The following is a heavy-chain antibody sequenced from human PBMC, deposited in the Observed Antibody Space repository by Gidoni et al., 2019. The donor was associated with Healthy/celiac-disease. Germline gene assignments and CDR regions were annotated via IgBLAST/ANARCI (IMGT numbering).Heavy chain of an antibody. J-gene: IGHJ3*02. CDR3: ARKLPAATISDAFDI. D-gene: IGHD2-2*01. Sequence: EVQLVESGGGLVKPGGSLRLSCAASGFTFSSYSMNWVRQAPGKGLEWVSSISSSSSYIYYADSVKGRFTISRDNAKNSLYLQMNSLRAEDTAVYYCARKLPAATISDAFDIWGQGTMVTVSS. CDR2: ISSSSSYI. V-gene: IGHV3-21*01. CDR1: GFTFSSYS.